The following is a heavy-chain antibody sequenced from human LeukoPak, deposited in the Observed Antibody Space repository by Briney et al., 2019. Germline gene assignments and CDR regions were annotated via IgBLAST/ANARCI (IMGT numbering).Heavy chain of an antibody. V-gene: IGHV3-23*01. J-gene: IGHJ4*02. CDR2: ISGSGGST. Sequence: GGSLRFSCAASGFTFSSYAMSWVRQAPGKGLEWVSAISGSGGSTYYADSVKGRFTISRDNSKNTLYLQMNSLRAEDTAVYYCAKDNAVYYYDSSGYLSSLDYWGQGTLVTVSS. CDR3: AKDNAVYYYDSSGYLSSLDY. CDR1: GFTFSSYA. D-gene: IGHD3-22*01.